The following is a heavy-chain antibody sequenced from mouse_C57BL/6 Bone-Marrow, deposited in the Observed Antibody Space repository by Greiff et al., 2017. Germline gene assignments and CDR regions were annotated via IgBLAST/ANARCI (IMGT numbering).Heavy chain of an antibody. CDR3: ARSVITSCAY. CDR2: IDPSDSYT. Sequence: QVQLQQPGAELVRPGTSVKLSCKASGYTFTSYWMHWVKQRPGQGLEWIGVIDPSDSYTNYNQKFKGKATLTVDTSSSTAYMQLSSLTSEDSAVYYCARSVITSCAYWGQGTLVTVSA. D-gene: IGHD1-1*01. V-gene: IGHV1-59*01. CDR1: GYTFTSYW. J-gene: IGHJ3*01.